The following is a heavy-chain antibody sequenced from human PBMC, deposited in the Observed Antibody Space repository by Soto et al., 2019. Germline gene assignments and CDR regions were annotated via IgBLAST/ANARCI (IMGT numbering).Heavy chain of an antibody. CDR2: IWYDGSNK. V-gene: IGHV3-33*01. J-gene: IGHJ4*02. D-gene: IGHD5-18*01. Sequence: GGSLRLSCAASGFTFSSYGMHWVRQAPGKGLEWVAVIWYDGSNKYYADSVKGRFTISRDNSKNTLYLQMNSLRAEDTAVYYCARSNLDSYGLTLDYWGQGTLVTVSS. CDR1: GFTFSSYG. CDR3: ARSNLDSYGLTLDY.